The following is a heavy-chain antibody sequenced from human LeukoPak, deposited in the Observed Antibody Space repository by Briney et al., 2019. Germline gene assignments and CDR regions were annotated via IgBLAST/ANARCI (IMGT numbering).Heavy chain of an antibody. J-gene: IGHJ4*02. V-gene: IGHV3-30*02. CDR2: IRSDGSTK. CDR1: GFTFSTYG. D-gene: IGHD1-26*01. Sequence: GGSLRLSCAASGFTFSTYGMHWVRQAPGKGLEWVAFIRSDGSTKYFADSVKGRFTISRDNSKNTLYLQMNSLRAEDTAVYYCAKDRLLGGSYTFDYWGQGTLVTVSS. CDR3: AKDRLLGGSYTFDY.